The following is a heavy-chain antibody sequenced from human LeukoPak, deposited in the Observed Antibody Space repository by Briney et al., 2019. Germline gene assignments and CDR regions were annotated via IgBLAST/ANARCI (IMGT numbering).Heavy chain of an antibody. CDR2: IIPILGIA. J-gene: IGHJ4*02. Sequence: ASVKVSCKASGFSFTVYYLHWVRQAPGQGLEWMGRIIPILGIANYAQKFQGRVTITADKSTSTAYMELSSLRSEDTAVYYCARDRGGGSYFDYWGQGTLVTVSS. CDR1: GFSFTVYY. CDR3: ARDRGGGSYFDY. V-gene: IGHV1-69*04. D-gene: IGHD1-26*01.